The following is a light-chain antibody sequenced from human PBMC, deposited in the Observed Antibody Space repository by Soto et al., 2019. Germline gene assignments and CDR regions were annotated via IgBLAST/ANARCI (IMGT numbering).Light chain of an antibody. Sequence: EIVLTQSPATQSLSPGERATLSCRASQSVSTNLAWYQQKPGQAPRLLISGASTRATGVATRFGGSGSWTEFTLTISGLQSEDFGIYYCQQYNVWPLTFGGGTKVDIK. CDR1: QSVSTN. CDR3: QQYNVWPLT. CDR2: GAS. J-gene: IGKJ4*01. V-gene: IGKV3-15*01.